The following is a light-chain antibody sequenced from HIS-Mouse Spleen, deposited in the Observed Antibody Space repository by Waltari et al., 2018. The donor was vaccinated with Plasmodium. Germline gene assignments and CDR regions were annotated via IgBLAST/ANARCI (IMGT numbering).Light chain of an antibody. CDR3: NSRDSSGNHQV. J-gene: IGLJ3*02. V-gene: IGLV3-19*01. CDR1: SLRSYY. Sequence: SSELTQDPAVSVALGQTVRITCQGDSLRSYYSSWYQQKHGQAPVLVIYGKNNRPSGIPDRFSGSSSGKTASLTSTWAQAEDEADYYCNSRDSSGNHQVFGGGTKLTVL. CDR2: GKN.